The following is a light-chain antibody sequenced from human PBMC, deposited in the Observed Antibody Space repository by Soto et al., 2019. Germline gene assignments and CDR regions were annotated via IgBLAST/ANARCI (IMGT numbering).Light chain of an antibody. V-gene: IGLV2-8*01. J-gene: IGLJ1*01. CDR1: KHDIGVYDF. CDR3: KSYTGSNTYV. Sequence: QPVLTQPPPPSGSPGESVSISCTGTKHDIGVYDFVSWYQHHPGKAPRLIIYEVVQRPSGVPDRFSGSKSGNTASLTVSGLQAADEADYFCKSYTGSNTYVFGSGTKVTVL. CDR2: EVV.